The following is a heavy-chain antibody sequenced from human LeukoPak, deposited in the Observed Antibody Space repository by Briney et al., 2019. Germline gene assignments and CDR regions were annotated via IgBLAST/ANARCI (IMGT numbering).Heavy chain of an antibody. J-gene: IGHJ4*02. Sequence: SETLSLTCTVSDGSISSGGYYWSWIRQHPGKGLEWIGYIYYSGSTYYNPSLKSRVTISVDTSKNQFSLKLSSVTAADTAVYYCARVVLRYSAVYGGIDYWGQGTLVTVSS. V-gene: IGHV4-31*03. D-gene: IGHD3-9*01. CDR3: ARVVLRYSAVYGGIDY. CDR1: DGSISSGGYY. CDR2: IYYSGST.